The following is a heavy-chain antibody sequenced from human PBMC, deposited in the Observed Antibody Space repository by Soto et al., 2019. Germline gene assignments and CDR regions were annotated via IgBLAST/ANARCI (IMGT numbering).Heavy chain of an antibody. Sequence: EVQLVETGGGLIQPGGSLRLSCAASGFTVSSNYMSWVRQAPGKGLEWVSVIYSGGSTYYEDSVKGRFTISRDNSKNTLYLQMNSLRAEDTAVYYCARVGLYCSGGSCYSTIFDYWGQGTLVTVSS. CDR1: GFTVSSNY. D-gene: IGHD2-15*01. J-gene: IGHJ4*02. CDR3: ARVGLYCSGGSCYSTIFDY. V-gene: IGHV3-53*02. CDR2: IYSGGST.